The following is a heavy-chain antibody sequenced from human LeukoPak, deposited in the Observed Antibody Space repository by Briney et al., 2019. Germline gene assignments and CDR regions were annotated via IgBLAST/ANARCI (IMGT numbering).Heavy chain of an antibody. J-gene: IGHJ3*02. CDR3: ARVSRRWLQLRSAFDI. CDR1: GYTFTSYG. V-gene: IGHV1-18*01. Sequence: ASVTVSCKASGYTFTSYGISWVRQAPGQGLEWMGWISAYNGNTNYAQKLQGRVTMTTDTSTSTAYMELRSLRSDDTAVYYCARVSRRWLQLRSAFDIWGQGTMVTVSS. CDR2: ISAYNGNT. D-gene: IGHD5-12*01.